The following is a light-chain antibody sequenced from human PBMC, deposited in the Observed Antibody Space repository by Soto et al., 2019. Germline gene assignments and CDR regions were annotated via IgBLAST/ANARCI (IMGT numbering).Light chain of an antibody. CDR2: AAS. J-gene: IGKJ5*01. V-gene: IGKV1-39*01. Sequence: DIQMTQSPSSLSASVGDRISITCRASQSVSSYLNWYQQKPGKAPRLLIYAASHLQTGVPSRFRGTGSATHFTLTISCLQPEECATYYCQQSYRAVTFGQGTRLEIK. CDR3: QQSYRAVT. CDR1: QSVSSY.